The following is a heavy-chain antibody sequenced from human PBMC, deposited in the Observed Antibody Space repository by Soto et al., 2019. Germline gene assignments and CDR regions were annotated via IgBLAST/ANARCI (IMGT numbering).Heavy chain of an antibody. D-gene: IGHD6-13*01. J-gene: IGHJ4*02. CDR2: ISAYNGNT. Sequence: GSAVKVSCKASGCTFTNYGISWVRQAPGQGHEWMGWISAYNGNTNYAQKLQGRVTMTTDTSTSTAYMELRSLRSDDTAVYYCARVLTAAGFDYWGQGTLVTVSS. CDR3: ARVLTAAGFDY. V-gene: IGHV1-18*01. CDR1: GCTFTNYG.